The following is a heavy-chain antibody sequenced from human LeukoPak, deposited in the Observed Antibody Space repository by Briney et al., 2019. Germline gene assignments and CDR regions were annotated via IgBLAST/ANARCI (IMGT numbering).Heavy chain of an antibody. CDR1: GGSISGIDYY. Sequence: PSETLSLTCTVSGGSISGIDYYWGWIRQPPGKGLEWIATIYYSGSTYYNPSLKSRVTISLDTSKNQFSLKLRSVIAGDTAVYYCARSEPTPPEFDYWGQGTLVTVSS. CDR2: IYYSGST. V-gene: IGHV4-39*07. D-gene: IGHD2-15*01. CDR3: ARSEPTPPEFDY. J-gene: IGHJ4*02.